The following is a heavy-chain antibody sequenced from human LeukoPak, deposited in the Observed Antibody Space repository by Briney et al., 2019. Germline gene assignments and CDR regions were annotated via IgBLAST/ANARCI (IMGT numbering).Heavy chain of an antibody. CDR3: ARTDSAEYFQH. J-gene: IGHJ1*01. D-gene: IGHD2-15*01. V-gene: IGHV4-59*01. CDR1: GGSISSYC. Sequence: SETLSLTCTVSGGSISSYCWSWIRQPPGKGLEWIGYIYYSGSTNYNPSLTSRVTISVDTSKNQFSLKLSSVTAADTAVYYCARTDSAEYFQHWGQGTLVTVSS. CDR2: IYYSGST.